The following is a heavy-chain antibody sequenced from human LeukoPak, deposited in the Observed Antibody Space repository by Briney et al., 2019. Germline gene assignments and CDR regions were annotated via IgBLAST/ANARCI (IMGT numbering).Heavy chain of an antibody. J-gene: IGHJ6*03. D-gene: IGHD2-8*01. CDR2: IQYDRTNE. CDR3: AKDRCSNGIGCYYYYMDV. CDR1: AFTFSSYG. Sequence: PGGSLGLSCAASAFTFSSYGMHWVRQAPGKGLEWVAYIQYDRTNEQYAHSVRGRFRISRDNSKNILYLQMNSLRTEDTAVYYCAKDRCSNGIGCYYYYMDVWGKGTTVTISS. V-gene: IGHV3-30*02.